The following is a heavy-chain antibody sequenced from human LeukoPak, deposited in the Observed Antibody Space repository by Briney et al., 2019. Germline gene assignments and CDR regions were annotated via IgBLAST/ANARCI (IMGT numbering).Heavy chain of an antibody. D-gene: IGHD6-19*01. CDR3: AREIKRQWLVRSRENTFDY. Sequence: HTGRSLRLSCAASEFTFSSYGMHWVRRAPGKGLEWVAVISYDGSNKYYADSVKGRFTISRDNSKNTLYLQMNSLRAEDTAVYYCAREIKRQWLVRSRENTFDYWGQGTLVTVSS. V-gene: IGHV3-30*03. J-gene: IGHJ4*02. CDR2: ISYDGSNK. CDR1: EFTFSSYG.